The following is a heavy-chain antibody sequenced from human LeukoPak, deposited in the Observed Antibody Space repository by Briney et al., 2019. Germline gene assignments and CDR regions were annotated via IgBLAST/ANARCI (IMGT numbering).Heavy chain of an antibody. Sequence: SETLSLTCGVDGGPFSGYDWTWVRQPPGKGLEWIGQINYGGDTNYTPSLKSRVTISVDTSQNQFSLKVTSGTAADTAVYYCARGLGWKVTPMGLFYMDVWGEGATVTVSS. D-gene: IGHD1-1*01. J-gene: IGHJ6*03. CDR3: ARGLGWKVTPMGLFYMDV. CDR1: GGPFSGYD. V-gene: IGHV4-34*01. CDR2: INYGGDT.